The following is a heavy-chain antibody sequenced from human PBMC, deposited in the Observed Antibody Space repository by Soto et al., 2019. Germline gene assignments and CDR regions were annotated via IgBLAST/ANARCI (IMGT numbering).Heavy chain of an antibody. CDR2: IYHSGST. J-gene: IGHJ6*02. CDR1: GGSISSGGYS. Sequence: SETLSLTCAFSGGSISSGGYSWSWIRQPPGKGLEWIGYIYHSGSTYSNPSLKSRVTISVDRSKNQFSLKLSSVTAADTAVYYCARCTRVSAGGKYYYGMDVWGQGTTVTVSS. CDR3: ARCTRVSAGGKYYYGMDV. V-gene: IGHV4-30-2*01. D-gene: IGHD3-10*01.